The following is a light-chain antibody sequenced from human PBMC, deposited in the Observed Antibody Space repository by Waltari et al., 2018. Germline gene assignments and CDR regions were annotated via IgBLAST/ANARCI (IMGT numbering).Light chain of an antibody. Sequence: DIQMTQSPSSLSASVGDRVTITCRASQTIGSYLIWYQHKPGKAPKVLIYAASSLQSGVPSMFSGSGSGTDFTLTISSLQPEDFATYYCHQTYSSPQTFGQGTKLEIK. V-gene: IGKV1-39*01. CDR2: AAS. J-gene: IGKJ2*01. CDR3: HQTYSSPQT. CDR1: QTIGSY.